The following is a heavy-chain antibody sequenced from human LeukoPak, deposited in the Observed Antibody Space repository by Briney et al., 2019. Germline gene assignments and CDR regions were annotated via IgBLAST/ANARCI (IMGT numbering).Heavy chain of an antibody. D-gene: IGHD6-19*01. Sequence: GGSLRLSCAASGFTFSSNWMNWVRQAPGKGLEWVANIKQNGSEKYYVDSVKGRFTISRDNAKNSVYLQMNSLRAEDTAVYYCARDSGWGNDYWGQGTLVTVSS. CDR1: GFTFSSNW. V-gene: IGHV3-7*01. CDR2: IKQNGSEK. CDR3: ARDSGWGNDY. J-gene: IGHJ4*02.